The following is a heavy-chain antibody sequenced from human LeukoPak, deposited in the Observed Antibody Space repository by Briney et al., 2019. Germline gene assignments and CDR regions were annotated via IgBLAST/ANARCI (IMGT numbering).Heavy chain of an antibody. CDR1: GFTFSSYA. J-gene: IGHJ4*02. V-gene: IGHV3-23*01. Sequence: GGSLRLSCAASGFTFSSYAMSWVRQAPGKGLEWVSAISAGGGGTYYADSVKGRFTISRDNSKDTLFLQTNSLRAEDTAVYYCARKGQGHYFEYWGQGALVTVSS. CDR2: ISAGGGGT. CDR3: ARKGQGHYFEY.